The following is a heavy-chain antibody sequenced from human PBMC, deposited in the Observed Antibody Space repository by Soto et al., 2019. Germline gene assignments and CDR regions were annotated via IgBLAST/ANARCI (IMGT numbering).Heavy chain of an antibody. CDR3: ARVPTPKTVYITGTYPGDC. D-gene: IGHD1-20*01. CDR1: GYTFTSYD. CDR2: MNPNSRNT. V-gene: IGHV1-8*01. J-gene: IGHJ4*02. Sequence: QVQLVQSGAEVKKPGASVKVSCKASGYTFTSYDINWVRQATGQGLEWMGWMNPNSRNTGYAPKLQRRVTMTINTSISTAYMKPNSLRCEDTAVYDCARVPTPKTVYITGTYPGDCWGQGTLVTVSS.